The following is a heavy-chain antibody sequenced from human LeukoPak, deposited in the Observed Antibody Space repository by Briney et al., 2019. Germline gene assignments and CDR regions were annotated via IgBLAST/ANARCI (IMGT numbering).Heavy chain of an antibody. Sequence: PSETLSLTCAVYGGSFSGYYWSWIRQPPGKGLEWIGEINHSGSTNYNPSLKSRVTISVDTSKNRFSLKLSSVTAADTAVYYCARDSLYYYYYYMDVWGKGTTVTVSS. CDR2: INHSGST. J-gene: IGHJ6*03. CDR3: ARDSLYYYYYYMDV. CDR1: GGSFSGYY. D-gene: IGHD2-15*01. V-gene: IGHV4-34*01.